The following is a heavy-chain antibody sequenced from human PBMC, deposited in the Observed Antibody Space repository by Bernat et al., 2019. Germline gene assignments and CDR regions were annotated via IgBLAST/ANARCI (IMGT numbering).Heavy chain of an antibody. J-gene: IGHJ4*02. CDR3: TTSLYCSGGSCYSGRFDY. CDR1: GFTFSNAW. CDR2: IKSKTDGGTT. D-gene: IGHD2-15*01. Sequence: EVQLVESGGGLVKPEGSLRLSCAASGFTFSNAWMSWVRQAPGKGLEWVGRIKSKTDGGTTDYAAPVKGRFTISRDDSKNTLYLQMNSLKTEDTAVYYCTTSLYCSGGSCYSGRFDYWGQGTLVTVSS. V-gene: IGHV3-15*01.